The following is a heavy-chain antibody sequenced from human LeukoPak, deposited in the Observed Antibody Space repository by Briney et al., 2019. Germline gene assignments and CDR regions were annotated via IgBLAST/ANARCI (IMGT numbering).Heavy chain of an antibody. D-gene: IGHD2-2*01. CDR3: TRGRPATVPDY. J-gene: IGHJ4*02. CDR1: GGSFSGYY. CDR2: INHSGST. V-gene: IGHV4-34*01. Sequence: SETLSLTCAVYGGSFSGYYWSWIRQPPGKGLEWIGEINHSGSTNYNPSLKSRVTISVDTSKNQFSLKLSSVTAADTAVYYCTRGRPATVPDYWGQGTLVIVSS.